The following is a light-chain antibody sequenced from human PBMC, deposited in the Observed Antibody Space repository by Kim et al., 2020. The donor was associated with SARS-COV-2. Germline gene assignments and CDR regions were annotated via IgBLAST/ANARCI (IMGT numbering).Light chain of an antibody. J-gene: IGKJ4*01. CDR2: YAS. CDR3: QQSSSLRLT. Sequence: EVVLTQSPDFQSVTPKEKVAITCRASQNIGSSLHWYQQKPGQSPKLLIKYASQSISGVPSRFSGSGSGTDFTLTINGLEAEDAATYYCQQSSSLRLTFGGGTKVDIK. V-gene: IGKV6-21*02. CDR1: QNIGSS.